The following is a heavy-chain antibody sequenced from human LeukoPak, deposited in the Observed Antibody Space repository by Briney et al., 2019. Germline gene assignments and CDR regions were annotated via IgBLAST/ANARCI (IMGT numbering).Heavy chain of an antibody. CDR1: GFTFSSYA. Sequence: GGSLRLSCAASGFTFSSYAMHWVRQAPGKGLEWVAVISYDGSNKYYADSVKGRFTISRDNSKNTLYLQMNSLRAEDTAVYYCARGFAYYYDSSGYYFDYWGQGTLVTVSS. V-gene: IGHV3-30-3*01. CDR3: ARGFAYYYDSSGYYFDY. D-gene: IGHD3-22*01. CDR2: ISYDGSNK. J-gene: IGHJ4*02.